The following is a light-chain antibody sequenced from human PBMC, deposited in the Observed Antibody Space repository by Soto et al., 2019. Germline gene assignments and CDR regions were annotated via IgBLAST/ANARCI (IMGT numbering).Light chain of an antibody. CDR1: QGISNY. CDR2: AAS. CDR3: QKYNSPPRT. Sequence: DIHMTHSPPSLSSSVLYIFTITCLASQGISNYLAWYQQKPGELPKLVIYAASILQTGVPSRFSGSGSGTDFSLTISSLQPEDVATYFCQKYNSPPRTFGQGTKVDIK. J-gene: IGKJ1*01. V-gene: IGKV1-27*01.